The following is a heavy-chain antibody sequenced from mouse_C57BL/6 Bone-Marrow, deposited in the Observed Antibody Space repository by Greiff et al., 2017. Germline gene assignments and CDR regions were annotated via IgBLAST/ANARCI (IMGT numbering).Heavy chain of an antibody. V-gene: IGHV5-15*01. Sequence: DVMLVESGGGLVQPGGSLKLSCAASGFTFSDYGMAWVRQAPRQGPEWVAFISNLAYSIYYADTVTGRFTISRENAKNTLYLEMSSLRSEDTAMYYCARHAYYYYRFPWFAYWGQGTLVTVSA. D-gene: IGHD2-14*01. CDR1: GFTFSDYG. CDR2: ISNLAYSI. CDR3: ARHAYYYYRFPWFAY. J-gene: IGHJ3*01.